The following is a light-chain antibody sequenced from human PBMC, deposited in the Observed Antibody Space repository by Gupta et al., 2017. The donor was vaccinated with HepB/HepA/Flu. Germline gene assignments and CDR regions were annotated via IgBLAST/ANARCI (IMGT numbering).Light chain of an antibody. J-gene: IGLJ2*01. Sequence: QSARTQPASVSGSPGQSLTISCTGTSSDVVGYNYVSWYQQHPRKHRHHLLIYGTDRPSAISTRCSGATYSNTAAPITTALHAEEEAAYYYCSCKASSTLDEGFGAGTKLTVL. CDR3: CSCKASSTLDEG. V-gene: IGLV2-14*03. CDR1: SSDVVGYNY. CDR2: YGT.